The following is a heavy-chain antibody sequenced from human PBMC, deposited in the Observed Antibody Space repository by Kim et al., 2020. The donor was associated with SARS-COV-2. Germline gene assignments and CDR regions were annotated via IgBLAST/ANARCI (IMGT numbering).Heavy chain of an antibody. V-gene: IGHV3-11*06. D-gene: IGHD3-10*01. J-gene: IGHJ3*01. CDR3: ARKDYGSGTDDAFDV. Sequence: SVRGRFSISRDTVQNSLYLQMNSLRAEDTAVYYCARKDYGSGTDDAFDVWGQGTLVSVSS.